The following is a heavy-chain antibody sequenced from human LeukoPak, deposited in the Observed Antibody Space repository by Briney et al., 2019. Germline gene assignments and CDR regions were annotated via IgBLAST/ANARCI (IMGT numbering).Heavy chain of an antibody. CDR3: TIGYCSSTSCYPLVDV. V-gene: IGHV1-69*13. Sequence: SVKVSCKASGGTFSSYAISWVRQAPGQGLEWMGGIIPIFGTANYAQKFQGRVTITADESTSTAYMALSSLRSEDTAVYYCTIGYCSSTSCYPLVDVWGQGTTVTVSS. CDR1: GGTFSSYA. D-gene: IGHD2-2*01. CDR2: IIPIFGTA. J-gene: IGHJ6*02.